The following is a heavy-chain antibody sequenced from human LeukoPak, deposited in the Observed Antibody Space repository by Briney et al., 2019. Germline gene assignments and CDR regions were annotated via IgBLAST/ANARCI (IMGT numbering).Heavy chain of an antibody. CDR2: IKQDGSGK. Sequence: QPGGSLRLSCAASGFSFSSYWMSWVRQAPGKGLEWVANIKQDGSGKYYLTSVRGRFTISRDNAKNSLFLQMNSLRVEDTAVYYCARGGGHLDCWGQGTLVTVSS. D-gene: IGHD4-23*01. CDR3: ARGGGHLDC. V-gene: IGHV3-7*03. J-gene: IGHJ4*02. CDR1: GFSFSSYW.